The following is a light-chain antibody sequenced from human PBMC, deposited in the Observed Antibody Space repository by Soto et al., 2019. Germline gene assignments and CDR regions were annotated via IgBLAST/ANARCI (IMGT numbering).Light chain of an antibody. V-gene: IGLV4-60*02. CDR2: LEGSGIY. CDR3: ETWDINTQV. J-gene: IGLJ2*01. CDR1: SGHSSYI. Sequence: QPVLTQSSSASASLGSSVKLTCTLSSGHSSYIIAWHQQQPGKAPRYLMKLEGSGIYNKGSGVPDRFSGSSSVADRYLTISNLQFEDEADYYCETWDINTQVFGGGTKLTVL.